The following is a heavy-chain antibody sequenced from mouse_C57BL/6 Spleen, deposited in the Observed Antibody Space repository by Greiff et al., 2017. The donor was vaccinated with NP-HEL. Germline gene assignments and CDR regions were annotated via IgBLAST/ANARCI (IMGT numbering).Heavy chain of an antibody. CDR2: IDPETGGT. J-gene: IGHJ2*01. V-gene: IGHV1-15*01. Sequence: QVQLQQSGAELVRPGASVTLSCKASGYTFTDYEMHWVKQTPVHGLEWIGAIDPETGGTAYNQKFKGKAILTADKSSSTAYMELRSLTSEDSAVYYCTSRDSSGYPYYFDYWGQGTTLTVSS. D-gene: IGHD3-2*02. CDR3: TSRDSSGYPYYFDY. CDR1: GYTFTDYE.